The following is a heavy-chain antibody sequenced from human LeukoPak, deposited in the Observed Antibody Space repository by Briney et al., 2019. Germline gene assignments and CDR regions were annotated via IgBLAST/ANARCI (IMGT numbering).Heavy chain of an antibody. CDR1: GFTFSSYA. CDR3: AKSAHLFPDWFDP. Sequence: GGSLRLSCAASGFTFSSYAMNWVRQAPGKGLEWVSGLSGGGGSTYYADSVKGRFTISRDNSKNTLYLQMNSLRAEDTAVYYCAKSAHLFPDWFDPWGQGTLVTVSS. V-gene: IGHV3-23*01. J-gene: IGHJ5*02. CDR2: LSGGGGST.